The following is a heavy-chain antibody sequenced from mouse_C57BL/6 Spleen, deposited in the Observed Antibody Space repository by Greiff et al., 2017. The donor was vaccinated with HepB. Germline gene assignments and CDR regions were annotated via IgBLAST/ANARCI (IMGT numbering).Heavy chain of an antibody. CDR2: ISDGGSYT. CDR3: ARDPKLAWFAY. Sequence: DVMLVESGGGLVKPGGSLKLSCAASGFTFSSYAMSWVRQTPEKRLEWVATISDGGSYTYYPDNVKGRFTISRDNAKNNLYLQMSHLKSEDTAMYYCARDPKLAWFAYWGQGTLVTVSA. D-gene: IGHD1-3*01. J-gene: IGHJ3*01. CDR1: GFTFSSYA. V-gene: IGHV5-4*01.